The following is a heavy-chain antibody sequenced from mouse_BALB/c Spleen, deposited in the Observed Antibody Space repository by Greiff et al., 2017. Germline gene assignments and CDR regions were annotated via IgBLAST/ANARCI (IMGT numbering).Heavy chain of an antibody. CDR1: GFTFSSYA. D-gene: IGHD1-1*01. V-gene: IGHV5-6-5*01. CDR2: ISSGGST. Sequence: DVKLVESGGGLVKPGGSLKLSCAASGFTFSSYAMSWVRQTPEKRLEWVASISSGGSTYYPDSVKGRFTISRDNARNILYLQMSSLRSEDTAMYYCARAVTTVGYAMDYWGQGTSVTVSS. J-gene: IGHJ4*01. CDR3: ARAVTTVGYAMDY.